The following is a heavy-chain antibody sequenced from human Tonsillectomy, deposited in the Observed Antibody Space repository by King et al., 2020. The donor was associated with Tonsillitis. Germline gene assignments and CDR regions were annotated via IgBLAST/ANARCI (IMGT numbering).Heavy chain of an antibody. D-gene: IGHD6-19*01. CDR2: ISGSGGST. V-gene: IGHV3-23*04. CDR1: GFTFSSYA. CDR3: AKDDWWGSGWKNYYYYYGMDV. J-gene: IGHJ6*02. Sequence: VQLVESGGGLVQPGGSLRLSCAASGFTFSSYAMSWVRQAPGKGLEWVSAISGSGGSTYYADSVKGRFTISRDNSKNTLYLQMNSLRAEDTAVYYCAKDDWWGSGWKNYYYYYGMDVWGQGTTVTVSS.